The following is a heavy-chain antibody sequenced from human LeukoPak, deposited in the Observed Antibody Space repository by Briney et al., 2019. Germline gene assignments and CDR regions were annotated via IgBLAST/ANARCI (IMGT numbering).Heavy chain of an antibody. D-gene: IGHD1-26*01. Sequence: GASVKDSCKASGYTFTSYGISWVRQAPGQGLAWMGCIIAYNGNTNYAQNLQGRVTMTTDTSTSTAYMELRSLRSDDTAVYYCAREQWELYCPTIWGQGTLVTVSS. CDR3: AREQWELYCPTI. J-gene: IGHJ4*02. V-gene: IGHV1-18*01. CDR1: GYTFTSYG. CDR2: IIAYNGNT.